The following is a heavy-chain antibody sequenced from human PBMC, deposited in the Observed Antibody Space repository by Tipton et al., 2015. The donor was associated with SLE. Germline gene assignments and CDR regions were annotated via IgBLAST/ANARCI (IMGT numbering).Heavy chain of an antibody. J-gene: IGHJ5*02. Sequence: TLSLTCTVSGGSMSTYYWNWIRQFPGKGLEWIGYFYYSGGTNYNPSLKSRVTISLDKSKNQFSLKLSSVTAADTAVYYCARGGTVFGVVLNWFDPWGQGTLVTVSS. D-gene: IGHD3-3*01. CDR2: FYYSGGT. CDR3: ARGGTVFGVVLNWFDP. CDR1: GGSMSTYY. V-gene: IGHV4-59*01.